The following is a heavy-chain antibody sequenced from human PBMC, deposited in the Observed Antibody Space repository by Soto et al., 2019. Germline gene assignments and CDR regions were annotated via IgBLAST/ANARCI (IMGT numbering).Heavy chain of an antibody. D-gene: IGHD3-16*01. J-gene: IGHJ4*02. CDR1: GGSVSSGSYY. CDR3: ARDWGMHLDY. CDR2: IYYSGST. V-gene: IGHV4-61*01. Sequence: SETLSLTCTVSGGSVSSGSYYWSWIRQPPGKGLEWIGYIYYSGSTNYNPSLKSRVTISVDTSKNQFSLKLSSVTAADTAVYYCARDWGMHLDYWGQGTLVTVSS.